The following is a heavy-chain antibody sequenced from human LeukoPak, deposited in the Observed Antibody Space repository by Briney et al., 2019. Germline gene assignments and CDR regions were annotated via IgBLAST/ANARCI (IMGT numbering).Heavy chain of an antibody. Sequence: GGSLRLSCAASGFTFSSYAMSWVRQAPGKGLEWVGRIKRKTDGGTTDYAAPVKGRFTISRDDSKNTLYLQMNSLKTEDTAVYYCTTDAATIAAAGTGPYWGQGTPVTVSS. CDR2: IKRKTDGGTT. J-gene: IGHJ4*02. CDR3: TTDAATIAAAGTGPY. CDR1: GFTFSSYA. V-gene: IGHV3-15*01. D-gene: IGHD6-13*01.